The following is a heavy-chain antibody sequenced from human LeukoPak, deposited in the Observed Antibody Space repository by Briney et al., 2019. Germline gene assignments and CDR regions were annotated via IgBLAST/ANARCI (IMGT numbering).Heavy chain of an antibody. D-gene: IGHD1-26*01. CDR3: AIGDTRGNDI. Sequence: SQTLSLTCTVSGGPISSGGYYWSWIRQHPGKGLEWIGYIYYSGTTYYNPSLKSRVTISVDTSNNQFSLKMSSVTAADTAVYYCAIGDTRGNDIWGQGTMVTVSS. V-gene: IGHV4-31*03. J-gene: IGHJ3*02. CDR2: IYYSGTT. CDR1: GGPISSGGYY.